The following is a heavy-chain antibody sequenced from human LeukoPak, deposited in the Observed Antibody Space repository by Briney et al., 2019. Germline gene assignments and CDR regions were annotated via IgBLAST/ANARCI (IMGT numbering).Heavy chain of an antibody. CDR1: RGSISSYY. CDR3: ARGRGGYDIGY. Sequence: KPSETLSLTCTVSRGSISSYYWSWLRQPPGKGLEWIGYIYDSGSTNYNPSLKSRVTISVDTSKNQFSLKLSSVTAADTAVYYCARGRGGYDIGYWGQGTLVTVSS. D-gene: IGHD5-12*01. V-gene: IGHV4-59*01. J-gene: IGHJ4*02. CDR2: IYDSGST.